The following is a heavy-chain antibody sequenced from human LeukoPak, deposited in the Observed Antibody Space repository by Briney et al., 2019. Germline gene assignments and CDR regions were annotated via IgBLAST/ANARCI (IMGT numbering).Heavy chain of an antibody. CDR2: INPNSGGT. CDR1: GYTFTGYY. Sequence: GASVKVSCKASGYTFTGYYMHWVRQAPGQGLEWMGWINPNSGGTIYAQKFQGRVTMTRDTSISTAYMELSRLRSDDTAVYYCARSSIAARRYYYYMDVWGKGTTVTVSS. D-gene: IGHD6-6*01. CDR3: ARSSIAARRYYYYMDV. J-gene: IGHJ6*03. V-gene: IGHV1-2*02.